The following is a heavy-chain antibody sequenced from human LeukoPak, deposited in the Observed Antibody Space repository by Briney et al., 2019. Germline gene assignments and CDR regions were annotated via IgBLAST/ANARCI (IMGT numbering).Heavy chain of an antibody. Sequence: SETLSLTCAVYGGSFSDYYWSWIRQPPGKGLEWIGEINHSGSTNYNPSLKSRVTISVDTSKNQFSLKLSSVTAADTAVYYCARRQWLATDFDYWGQGTLVTVSS. CDR3: ARRQWLATDFDY. D-gene: IGHD6-19*01. CDR2: INHSGST. CDR1: GGSFSDYY. J-gene: IGHJ4*02. V-gene: IGHV4-34*01.